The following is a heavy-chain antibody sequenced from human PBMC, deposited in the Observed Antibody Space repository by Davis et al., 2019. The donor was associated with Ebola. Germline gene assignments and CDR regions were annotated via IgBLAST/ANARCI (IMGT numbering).Heavy chain of an antibody. D-gene: IGHD1-26*01. CDR1: TVLVNNFY. V-gene: IGHV4-34*01. Sequence: SETLSLTCNVSTVLVNNFYWNWIRQPPGKGLEWIGEINHSGSTNYNPSLKSRVTISVDTSKNQFSLKLSSVTAADTAVYYCARGPSTVGFDPWGQGTLVTVSS. J-gene: IGHJ5*02. CDR2: INHSGST. CDR3: ARGPSTVGFDP.